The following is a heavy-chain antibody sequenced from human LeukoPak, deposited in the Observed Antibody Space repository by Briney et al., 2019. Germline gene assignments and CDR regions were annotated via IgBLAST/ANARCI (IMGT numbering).Heavy chain of an antibody. CDR1: GFTFDDYA. Sequence: GRSLRLSCAASGFTFDDYAMHWVRQAPGKGLEWVSGISWNSGSIGYADSVKGRFTISRDNAKNSLYLQMNSLRAEDTALYYCAKDIIGSGRLAFDIWGQGTMVTVSS. D-gene: IGHD3-10*01. CDR3: AKDIIGSGRLAFDI. V-gene: IGHV3-9*01. CDR2: ISWNSGSI. J-gene: IGHJ3*02.